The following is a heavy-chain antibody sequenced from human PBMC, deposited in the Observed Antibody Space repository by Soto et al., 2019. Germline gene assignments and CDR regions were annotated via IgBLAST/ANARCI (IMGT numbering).Heavy chain of an antibody. D-gene: IGHD1-1*01. CDR3: ARGGYGDY. Sequence: QVHLVQSGAEVKKPGASVKVSCKGSGYGFTTYGITWVRQAPGQGLEWMAWISAHNGNTNYAQKLQGRVTVTRDTSTGTAYMELRSLRFDVTGVYYCARGGYGDYWGQGALVTVSS. CDR1: GYGFTTYG. J-gene: IGHJ4*02. CDR2: ISAHNGNT. V-gene: IGHV1-18*01.